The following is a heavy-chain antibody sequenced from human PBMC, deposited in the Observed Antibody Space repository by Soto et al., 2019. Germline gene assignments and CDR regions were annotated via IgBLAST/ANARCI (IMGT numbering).Heavy chain of an antibody. J-gene: IGHJ4*02. CDR1: GFSLSTSGMR. D-gene: IGHD4-17*01. CDR2: IDWDDDK. CDR3: ARETTDFDY. V-gene: IGHV2-70*04. Sequence: SGPTLVNPTQTLTLTCTFSGFSLSTSGMRVGWIRQPPGKALEWLARIDWDDDKFYSTSLKTRLTISKDTSKNQVVLTMTNMDPVDTATYYCARETTDFDYWGQGTLVTVSS.